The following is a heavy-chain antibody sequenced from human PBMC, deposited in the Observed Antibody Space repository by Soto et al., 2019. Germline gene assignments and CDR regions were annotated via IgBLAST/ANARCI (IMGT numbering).Heavy chain of an antibody. D-gene: IGHD1-1*01. Sequence: QVQLVQSGAEVKKPGASVKVSCKASGYTFTSYDINWVRQATGQGLEGMGWMNPNSGNTGYAQKCKGRVTMTSNTSISTAYMELSSLISEDTSVYYCASERCGHFAYWGQGTLFTVSS. V-gene: IGHV1-8*01. CDR2: MNPNSGNT. CDR3: ASERCGHFAY. CDR1: GYTFTSYD. J-gene: IGHJ4*02.